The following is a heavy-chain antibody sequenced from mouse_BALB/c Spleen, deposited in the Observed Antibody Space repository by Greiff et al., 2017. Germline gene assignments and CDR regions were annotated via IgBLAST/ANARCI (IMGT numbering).Heavy chain of an antibody. D-gene: IGHD4-1*01. J-gene: IGHJ1*01. V-gene: IGHV2-9*02. CDR2: IWAGGST. CDR3: ARDRSGAPLWYFDV. Sequence: QVQLKESGPGLVAPSQSLSITCTVSGFSLTSYGVHWVRQPPGKGLEWLGVIWAGGSTNYNSALMSRLSISTDNSKSQVFLKMNSLQTDDTAMYYCARDRSGAPLWYFDVWGAGTTVTVSS. CDR1: GFSLTSYG.